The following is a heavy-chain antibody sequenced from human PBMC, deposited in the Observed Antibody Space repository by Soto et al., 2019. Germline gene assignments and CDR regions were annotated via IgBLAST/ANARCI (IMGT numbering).Heavy chain of an antibody. CDR3: ARPSTYSSGWDY. V-gene: IGHV5-51*01. CDR2: THGGDANT. J-gene: IGHJ4*02. Sequence: GESLKISWKGSGYIFSSYWICWVRQMPGKGLEWMGITHGGDANTRYSPSFEGQVTISTDKSITTAYLQWRSLKASDTAMYYCARPSTYSSGWDYWGQRTLVTVSS. D-gene: IGHD6-19*01. CDR1: GYIFSSYW.